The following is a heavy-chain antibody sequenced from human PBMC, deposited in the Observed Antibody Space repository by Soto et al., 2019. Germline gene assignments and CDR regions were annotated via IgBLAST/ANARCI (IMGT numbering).Heavy chain of an antibody. CDR2: FDPEDGNT. D-gene: IGHD3-22*01. CDR1: GYTLTELS. J-gene: IGHJ4*02. V-gene: IGHV1-24*01. Sequence: GPSVKVSCKVSGYTLTELSMHWVRQAPGKGLEWMGRFDPEDGNTIYAQNFQGRVTMTEDTSTDTVYMELRSLRSEDTAVYYCATDHYDSSGYYRFAYWGQGTLVTVSS. CDR3: ATDHYDSSGYYRFAY.